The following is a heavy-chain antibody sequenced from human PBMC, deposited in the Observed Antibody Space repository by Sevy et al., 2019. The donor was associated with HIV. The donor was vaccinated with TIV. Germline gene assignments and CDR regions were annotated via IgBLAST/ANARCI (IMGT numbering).Heavy chain of an antibody. J-gene: IGHJ6*02. V-gene: IGHV4-34*01. CDR2: INHSGST. CDR3: ARGKGEVTTFRDYYYGMDV. CDR1: GGSFSGYY. Sequence: SETLSLTYAVYGGSFSGYYWTWIRQPPGKGLEWIGEINHSGSTNYNPSLKSRVTISADTSKNQFSLKLSSVTAVDTAVYYCARGKGEVTTFRDYYYGMDVWGQGTTVTVSS. D-gene: IGHD3-16*01.